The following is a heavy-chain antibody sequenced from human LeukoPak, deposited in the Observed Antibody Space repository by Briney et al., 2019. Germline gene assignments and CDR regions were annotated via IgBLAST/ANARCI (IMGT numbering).Heavy chain of an antibody. CDR3: TTDLWYSGGFDP. Sequence: PGGSLRLSCAASGFXFSNAWISWVRQAPGKGLEWVGRIKSKTDGGTTDYAAPVKGRFTISRDDSKNKLYLQMNSLKTEDTAVYYCTTDLWYSGGFDPWGQGTLVTVSS. D-gene: IGHD1-26*01. CDR2: IKSKTDGGTT. V-gene: IGHV3-15*01. CDR1: GFXFSNAW. J-gene: IGHJ5*02.